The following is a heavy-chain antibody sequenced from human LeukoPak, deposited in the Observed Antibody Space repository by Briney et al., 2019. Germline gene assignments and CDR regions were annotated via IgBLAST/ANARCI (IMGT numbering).Heavy chain of an antibody. J-gene: IGHJ4*02. CDR1: GFTLSGYA. V-gene: IGHV3-64D*06. CDR3: VKGSSPSSYYFDY. CDR2: ISPNGAIT. Sequence: GGSLRLSCSASGFTLSGYAMHWVRQAPGKGLESVSAISPNGAITKYADSVKGRFTISRDNSKNTLYLQMSSLRAEDTAVYYCVKGSSPSSYYFDYWGQGTLVTVSS.